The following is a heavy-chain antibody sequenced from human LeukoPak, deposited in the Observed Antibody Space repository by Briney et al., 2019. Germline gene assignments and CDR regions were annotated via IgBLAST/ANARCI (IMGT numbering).Heavy chain of an antibody. CDR2: VDGSGTWT. CDR1: GFSSRDDH. J-gene: IGHJ5*02. Sequence: PGGSLRLSCEVSGFSSRDDHINWIRLPPGKGLEWVSGVDGSGTWTAYGDSVRGRFTISRDTSKDTIYLQMNSLRAEDAAVYYCARFTWGCRGVCTWGRGTLVTVSS. D-gene: IGHD7-27*01. V-gene: IGHV3-23*01. CDR3: ARFTWGCRGVCT.